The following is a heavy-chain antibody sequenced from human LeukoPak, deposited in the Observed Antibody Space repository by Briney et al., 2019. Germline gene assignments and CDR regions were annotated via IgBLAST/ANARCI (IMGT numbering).Heavy chain of an antibody. V-gene: IGHV4-39*01. CDR3: AIGAYYYDSSGYSTRFNFDY. CDR2: IYYSGST. D-gene: IGHD3-22*01. J-gene: IGHJ4*02. CDR1: GGSISSSSYY. Sequence: PSETLSLTCTVSGGSISSSSYYWGWIRQPPGKGLEWIGSIYYSGSTYYNPSLKSRVTISVDTSKNQFSLKLSSVTAADTAVYYCAIGAYYYDSSGYSTRFNFDYWGQGTLVTVSS.